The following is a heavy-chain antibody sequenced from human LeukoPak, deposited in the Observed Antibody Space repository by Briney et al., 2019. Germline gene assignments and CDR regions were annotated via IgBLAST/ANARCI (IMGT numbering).Heavy chain of an antibody. J-gene: IGHJ5*02. V-gene: IGHV4-59*08. CDR2: AYYSGST. D-gene: IGHD6-19*01. CDR3: ARNSAVATSRSWFDP. Sequence: SETLSLTCSACDGSIRNYYWSWIRQPPGKALEGIGYAYYSGSTTYNPSLESRVTISVDTSKNQFSLKLTAVTAADTAVYYCARNSAVATSRSWFDPWGQGTLVTVSS. CDR1: DGSIRNYY.